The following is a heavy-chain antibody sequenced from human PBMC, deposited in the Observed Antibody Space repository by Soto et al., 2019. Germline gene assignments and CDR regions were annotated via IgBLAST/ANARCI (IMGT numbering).Heavy chain of an antibody. Sequence: PSETLSLTCTFSVVSISSYYWTCIRQPAGKGLEWIGRIYTSGSTNYNPSLNSRVTVSVDTSKNQFSLKLSSVTAADTAVYYCARADDYYGMHVWGQGTTVNVS. CDR2: IYTSGST. CDR1: VVSISSYY. CDR3: ARADDYYGMHV. V-gene: IGHV4-4*07. J-gene: IGHJ6*01.